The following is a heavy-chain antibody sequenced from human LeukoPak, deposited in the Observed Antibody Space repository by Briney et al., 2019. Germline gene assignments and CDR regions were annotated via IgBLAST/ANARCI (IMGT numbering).Heavy chain of an antibody. V-gene: IGHV1-18*01. CDR3: SRLAGCGGDCYSEGDY. J-gene: IGHJ4*02. D-gene: IGHD2-21*02. CDR2: ISTYNGNT. Sequence: GASVKVSCKASGYTFTSHGISWVRQAPGQGLEWMGWISTYNGNTNYAQKLQGRVSMTTDTSTSTAYMDLRSLRSDDTALYYCSRLAGCGGDCYSEGDYWGQGTLVIVSS. CDR1: GYTFTSHG.